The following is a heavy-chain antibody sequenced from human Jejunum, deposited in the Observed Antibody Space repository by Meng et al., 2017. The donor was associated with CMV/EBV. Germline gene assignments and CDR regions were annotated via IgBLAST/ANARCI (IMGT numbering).Heavy chain of an antibody. CDR2: ITSSSSTI. CDR3: ARDPVLNGLDV. Sequence: CAASRFRFDDYSMNWVRQAPGKGLEWVGYITSSSSTIYYADSVKGRFTISRDNAKNSLYLQINSLRAEDTAVYYCARDPVLNGLDVWGQGATVTVSS. CDR1: RFRFDDYS. V-gene: IGHV3-48*04. J-gene: IGHJ6*02.